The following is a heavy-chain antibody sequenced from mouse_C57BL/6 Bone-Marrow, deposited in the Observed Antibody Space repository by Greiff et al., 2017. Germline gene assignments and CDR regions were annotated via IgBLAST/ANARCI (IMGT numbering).Heavy chain of an antibody. CDR1: GYTFTSYG. CDR2: IYPRSGNT. D-gene: IGHD1-1*01. V-gene: IGHV1-81*01. Sequence: QVQLQQSGAELARPGASVKLSCKASGYTFTSYGISWVKQRTGQGLEWIGEIYPRSGNTYYNETFKGKATLTADKSSSTAYMELRSLTSEDSAVYFCARGVYYYGSIAWFAYWGQGTLVTVSA. CDR3: ARGVYYYGSIAWFAY. J-gene: IGHJ3*01.